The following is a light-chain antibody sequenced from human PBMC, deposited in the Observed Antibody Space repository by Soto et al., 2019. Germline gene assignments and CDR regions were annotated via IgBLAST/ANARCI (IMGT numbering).Light chain of an antibody. CDR1: QTIGKY. J-gene: IGKJ1*01. CDR2: DAS. V-gene: IGKV1-39*01. CDR3: QQSYSTTWT. Sequence: DIQMTQSPSSLSATVGDRVTITCRASQTIGKYLNWYQQQPGKVPKLLIYDASYLQSGVPSRFSGSGSETHFTLTISSLQPEDFATYSCQQSYSTTWTFGQGTTVDIK.